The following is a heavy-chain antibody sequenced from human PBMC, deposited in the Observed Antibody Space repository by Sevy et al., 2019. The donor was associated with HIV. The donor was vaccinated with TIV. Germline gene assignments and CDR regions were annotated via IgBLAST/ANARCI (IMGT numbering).Heavy chain of an antibody. J-gene: IGHJ4*01. D-gene: IGHD6-19*01. Sequence: GGSLRLSCAISRFTVNDKYIIWVRQAPGKGLEWVSVIFSSGSTYYADSAKGRFTISRDNSKNTVYLQMNSLRAEDTAVYYCVSLFLSYSSGWSYFDYWGQGTLVTVSS. CDR1: RFTVNDKY. V-gene: IGHV3-66*02. CDR2: IFSSGST. CDR3: VSLFLSYSSGWSYFDY.